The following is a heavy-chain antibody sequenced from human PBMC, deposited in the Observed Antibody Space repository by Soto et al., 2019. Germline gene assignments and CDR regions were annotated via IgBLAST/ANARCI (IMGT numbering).Heavy chain of an antibody. J-gene: IGHJ3*02. D-gene: IGHD2-2*01. CDR2: FDPEDGET. Sequence: ASVKVSCKVSGYTLTELSMHWVRQAPGKGLEWMGGFDPEDGETIYAQKFQGRVTMTEDTSTDTAYMELSSLRSEDTAVYYCATDGAQYPAAPIDASDIWGQGTMVTVSS. V-gene: IGHV1-24*01. CDR3: ATDGAQYPAAPIDASDI. CDR1: GYTLTELS.